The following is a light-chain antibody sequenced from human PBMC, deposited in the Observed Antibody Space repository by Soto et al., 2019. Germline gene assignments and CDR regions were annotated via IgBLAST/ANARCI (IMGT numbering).Light chain of an antibody. J-gene: IGLJ1*01. V-gene: IGLV2-11*01. Sequence: QSALTQPRSVSGSPGQSITISRTGTSSDVGGYNYVSWYRQHPGKAPKLMIYDVSKRPSGVPDRFSGSKSGNTASLTISGLQAEDEADYYCCSYAGSYTHYVFGPGTKLTVL. CDR1: SSDVGGYNY. CDR3: CSYAGSYTHYV. CDR2: DVS.